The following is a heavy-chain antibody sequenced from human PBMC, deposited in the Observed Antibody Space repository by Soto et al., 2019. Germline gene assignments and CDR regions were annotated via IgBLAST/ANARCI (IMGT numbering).Heavy chain of an antibody. D-gene: IGHD2-21*02. Sequence: QVQLQESGPGLVKPSETLSLTCTVSGGSISSYYWSWIRQPPGKGLEWIGYIYYSGSTNYNPSLNSRVTISVDASKNQFSLELSSVTAADTAVYYCAITPAIRWFDPWGQGTLVTVSS. J-gene: IGHJ5*02. V-gene: IGHV4-59*01. CDR3: AITPAIRWFDP. CDR1: GGSISSYY. CDR2: IYYSGST.